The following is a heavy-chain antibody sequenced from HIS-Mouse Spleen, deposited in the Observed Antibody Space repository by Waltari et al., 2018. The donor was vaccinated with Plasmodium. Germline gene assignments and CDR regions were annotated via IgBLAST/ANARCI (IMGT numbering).Heavy chain of an antibody. D-gene: IGHD6-13*01. V-gene: IGHV3-7*01. CDR1: GFTFSSFW. Sequence: EVQLVESGGVLAQPGGSLSLSCSASGFTFSSFWMSWVRQAPGKGLEWVANIKQDGSEKYYVDSVKGRFTISRDNAKNSLYLQMNSLRAEDTAVYYCASSWYWYFDLWGRGTLVTVSS. CDR2: IKQDGSEK. CDR3: ASSWYWYFDL. J-gene: IGHJ2*01.